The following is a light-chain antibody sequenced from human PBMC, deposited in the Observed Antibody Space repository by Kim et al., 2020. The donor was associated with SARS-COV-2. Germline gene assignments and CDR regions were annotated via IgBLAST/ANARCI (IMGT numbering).Light chain of an antibody. CDR1: SSNIGSNF. CDR2: DNT. J-gene: IGLJ1*01. V-gene: IGLV1-47*01. Sequence: QSVLTQPPSASGTPGQRVTISCSGSSSNIGSNFVSWYQHLPGTAPKLLIFDNTQRPSGVPDRFSGSKSGASASLAISGVRSEDEADYYCAAWDDSLSRYVFATGTKVTVL. CDR3: AAWDDSLSRYV.